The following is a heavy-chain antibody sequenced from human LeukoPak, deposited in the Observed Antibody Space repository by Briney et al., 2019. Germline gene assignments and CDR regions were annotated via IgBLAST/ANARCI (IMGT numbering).Heavy chain of an antibody. CDR2: ISGSGGGT. V-gene: IGHV3-23*01. CDR1: GFTFNTYA. D-gene: IGHD2-2*01. J-gene: IGHJ4*02. CDR3: AKMGGRISAAVDN. Sequence: PGGSLRFSCAASGFTFNTYAMSWVRQAPGKGLEWVSGISGSGGGTYYADSVKGRFTISRDNSKSTLYLQMNSLRVEDTAVYYCAKMGGRISAAVDNWGQGTLVTVSS.